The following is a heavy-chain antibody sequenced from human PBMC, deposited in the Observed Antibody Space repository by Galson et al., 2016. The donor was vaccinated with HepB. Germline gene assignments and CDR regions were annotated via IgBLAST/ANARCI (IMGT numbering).Heavy chain of an antibody. D-gene: IGHD3-10*01. V-gene: IGHV1-69*06. J-gene: IGHJ6*03. CDR1: GGTFSGYF. Sequence: SVKVSCKVSGGTFSGYFISWVRQAPGQGLQWMGGITPLFDTLTYSQKFQGRVTITADKSTTTAYMELSSLKSEDTAVYYCARVMDSYSYMDVWGKGTAVTVSS. CDR3: ARVMDSYSYMDV. CDR2: ITPLFDTL.